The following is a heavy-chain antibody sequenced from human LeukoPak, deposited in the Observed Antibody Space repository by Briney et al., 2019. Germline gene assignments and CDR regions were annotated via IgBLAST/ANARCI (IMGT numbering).Heavy chain of an antibody. CDR1: GGSISSGGYY. J-gene: IGHJ3*02. V-gene: IGHV4-31*03. D-gene: IGHD5-24*01. CDR2: IYYSGSI. CDR3: ARGPPPKRLLQSWVAFDI. Sequence: SETLSLTCTVSGGSISSGGYYWSWIRQHPGKGLEWIGYIYYSGSIYYNPALQSRVTISVDTSKNQFSLKLSSVTAADTAVYYCARGPPPKRLLQSWVAFDIWGQGTMVTVSS.